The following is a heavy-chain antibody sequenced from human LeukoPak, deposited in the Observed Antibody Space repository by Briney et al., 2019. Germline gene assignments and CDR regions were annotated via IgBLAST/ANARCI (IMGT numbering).Heavy chain of an antibody. V-gene: IGHV3-21*01. CDR3: AREVTMVRGVGAFDI. CDR2: ISSSSSYI. J-gene: IGHJ3*02. D-gene: IGHD3-10*01. Sequence: GSLRLSCAASGFTFSSYSMNWVRQAPGKGLEWVSSISSSSSYIYYADSVKGRFTISRDNAKNSLYLQMNSLRAEDTAVYYCAREVTMVRGVGAFDIWGQGTMVTVSS. CDR1: GFTFSSYS.